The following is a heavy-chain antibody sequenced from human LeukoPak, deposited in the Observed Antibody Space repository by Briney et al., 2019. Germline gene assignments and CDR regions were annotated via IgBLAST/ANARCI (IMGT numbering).Heavy chain of an antibody. CDR3: ARGGYYGSGSYRGTFDY. Sequence: SETLSLTCTVSGGSISSGDYYWSWIRQPPGKGLEWIGYIYYSGSTYYNPSLKSRVTISVDTSKNQFSLKLSSVTAADTAVYYCARGGYYGSGSYRGTFDYRGQGTLDTVPS. CDR1: GGSISSGDYY. J-gene: IGHJ4*02. V-gene: IGHV4-30-4*01. D-gene: IGHD3-10*01. CDR2: IYYSGST.